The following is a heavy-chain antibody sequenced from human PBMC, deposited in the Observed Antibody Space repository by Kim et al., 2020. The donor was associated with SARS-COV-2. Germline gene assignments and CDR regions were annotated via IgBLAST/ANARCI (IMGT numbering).Heavy chain of an antibody. D-gene: IGHD2-2*01. CDR3: AKDIVVVPTADEYYYYYYGMDV. V-gene: IGHV3-33*06. J-gene: IGHJ6*02. Sequence: GGSLRLSCAASGFTFSYSGMHWVRQAPGKGLEWVAVIWYDGDNKYYADSVKGRFTISRDNSKNTLYLQMNSLRAEDTAVYYCAKDIVVVPTADEYYYYYYGMDVWGQGTTVTVSS. CDR1: GFTFSYSG. CDR2: IWYDGDNK.